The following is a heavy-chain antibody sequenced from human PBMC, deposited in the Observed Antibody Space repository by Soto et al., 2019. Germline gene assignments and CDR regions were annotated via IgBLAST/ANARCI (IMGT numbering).Heavy chain of an antibody. J-gene: IGHJ4*02. D-gene: IGHD7-27*01. CDR1: GFTFSSYA. CDR3: AKDQWEANWGYFYYFDY. CDR2: ISGSCGST. V-gene: IGHV3-23*01. Sequence: GGSLRLSCAASGFTFSSYAMSWVRQAPGKGLEWVSAISGSCGSTNYADSVKGRFTISRDNSKNTLYLQMNSLRAEDTAVYYCAKDQWEANWGYFYYFDYWGQGTLVTVSS.